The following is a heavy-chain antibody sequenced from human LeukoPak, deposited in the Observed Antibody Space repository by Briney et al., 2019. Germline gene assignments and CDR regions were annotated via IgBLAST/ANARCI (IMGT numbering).Heavy chain of an antibody. D-gene: IGHD3-22*01. Sequence: SQTLSLTCTVSGGSISSGGYYWSWIRQHPGKGLEWIGYIYYSGSTYYNPSLKSRVTIPVDTSKNQFSLKLSSVTAADTAVYYCARVGYYYDSSGYYYDTRGAGLDYWGQGTLVTVSS. CDR2: IYYSGST. V-gene: IGHV4-31*03. J-gene: IGHJ4*02. CDR1: GGSISSGGYY. CDR3: ARVGYYYDSSGYYYDTRGAGLDY.